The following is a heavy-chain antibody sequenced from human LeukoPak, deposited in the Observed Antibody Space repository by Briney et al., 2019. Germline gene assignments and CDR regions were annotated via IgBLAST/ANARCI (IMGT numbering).Heavy chain of an antibody. Sequence: GGSLRLSCAASGFTFSNYAMTRVRHAPGEGLEWVSAISDSGGTTYYADSVKGRFTISRDNSKNTLYLQMNSLRAGDTAIYYCAKLTRGYCSSTACPNWLDPWGQGTLVTVSS. J-gene: IGHJ5*02. D-gene: IGHD2-2*01. CDR3: AKLTRGYCSSTACPNWLDP. CDR1: GFTFSNYA. V-gene: IGHV3-23*01. CDR2: ISDSGGTT.